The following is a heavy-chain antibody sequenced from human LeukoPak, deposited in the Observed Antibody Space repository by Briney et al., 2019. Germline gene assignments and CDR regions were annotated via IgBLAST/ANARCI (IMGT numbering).Heavy chain of an antibody. V-gene: IGHV4-39*01. D-gene: IGHD2-2*01. CDR3: ARPAGYCSTASCYEYFDY. Sequence: SETLSRTCTVSGGFIRSSSSYWGWIRQPPGKGLGWIGSIHYSGSPNYNPSLKSRVTISVHMSKGQFSLKLTSVTAADTAVYYCARPAGYCSTASCYEYFDYWGQGTLVTVCS. J-gene: IGHJ4*02. CDR1: GGFIRSSSSY. CDR2: IHYSGSP.